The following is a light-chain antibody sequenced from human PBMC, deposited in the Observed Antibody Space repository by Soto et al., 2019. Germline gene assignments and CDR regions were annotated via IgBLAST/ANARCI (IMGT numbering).Light chain of an antibody. Sequence: EIVLTQSPGTLSLSPGERATLSCRASQSVSSSYLAWYQQKPGQAPRLLIYGASSRATGIPDRFSGSGSGTEFALTISRLEPEGFAVYYCQQYGSSPTFGQGTKVEIQ. CDR3: QQYGSSPT. CDR1: QSVSSSY. J-gene: IGKJ1*01. CDR2: GAS. V-gene: IGKV3-20*01.